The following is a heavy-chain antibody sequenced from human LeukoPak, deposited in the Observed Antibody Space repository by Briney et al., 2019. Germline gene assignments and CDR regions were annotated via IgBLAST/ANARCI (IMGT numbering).Heavy chain of an antibody. CDR2: IYPGDSDT. CDR1: GCGFTNYW. V-gene: IGHV5-51*01. CDR3: ARAGRVYGDVGGG. D-gene: IGHD4-17*01. Sequence: GEALQISCKGSGCGFTNYWIGWGRRMPGKGGGWMGIIYPGDSDTRYSPSFQGQVTISADKSISTAYLQWNSLKASATAMYYCARAGRVYGDVGGGWGQGTLVTVSS. J-gene: IGHJ4*02.